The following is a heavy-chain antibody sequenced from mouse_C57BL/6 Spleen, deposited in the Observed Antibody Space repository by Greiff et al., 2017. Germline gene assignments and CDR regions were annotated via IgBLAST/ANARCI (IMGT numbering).Heavy chain of an antibody. CDR2: INPSTGGT. D-gene: IGHD1-1*01. J-gene: IGHJ3*01. CDR1: GYSFTGYS. Sequence: VQLQQSGPELVKPGASVKISCKASGYSFTGYSMNWVKQSPEKSLEWIGEINPSTGGTTYNQKFKAKATLTVDKSSSTAYMQRKSLTSEDSAVYYCARGYYGSSPWFAYWSQGTLVTVSA. CDR3: ARGYYGSSPWFAY. V-gene: IGHV1-42*01.